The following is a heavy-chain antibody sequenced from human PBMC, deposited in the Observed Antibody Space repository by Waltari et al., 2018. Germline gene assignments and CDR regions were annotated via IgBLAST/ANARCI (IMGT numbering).Heavy chain of an antibody. D-gene: IGHD3-3*01. Sequence: QVQLVQSGAEVKKPGASVKVSCKASGYTFTGYSMHWVRQAPGQGLEWMGRINPNSGGTNYAQKFQGRVTMTRDTSISTAYMELSRLRSDDTAVYYCASSTYYDFWSGYLDYYYGMDVWGQGTTVTVSS. CDR2: INPNSGGT. V-gene: IGHV1-2*06. J-gene: IGHJ6*02. CDR1: GYTFTGYS. CDR3: ASSTYYDFWSGYLDYYYGMDV.